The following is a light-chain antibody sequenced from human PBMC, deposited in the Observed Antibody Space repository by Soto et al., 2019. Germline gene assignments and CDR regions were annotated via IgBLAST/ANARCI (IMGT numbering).Light chain of an antibody. CDR2: STN. V-gene: IGLV8-61*01. CDR1: SGSVSTSSY. Sequence: QAVVPQEPSFSVSPGGTVTLTCGLSSGSVSTSSYPTWYQQTPGQAPRTLIYSTNTRSSGVPDRFSGSILGNKAALTITGAQADDESDYYCVLYIGTGVFGGGTKLTVL. CDR3: VLYIGTGV. J-gene: IGLJ3*02.